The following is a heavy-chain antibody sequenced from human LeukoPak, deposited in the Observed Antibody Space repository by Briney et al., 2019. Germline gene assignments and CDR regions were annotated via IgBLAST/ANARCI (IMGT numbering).Heavy chain of an antibody. CDR3: ARHCGGDCYHFDY. D-gene: IGHD2-21*02. CDR2: IYSGGST. J-gene: IGHJ4*02. Sequence: PGGSLRPSCAASGFTVSSNYMSWVRQAPGKGLEWVSVIYSGGSTYYADSVKGRFTISRDNSKNTLYLQMNSLRAEDTAVYYCARHCGGDCYHFDYWGQGTLVTVSS. V-gene: IGHV3-53*01. CDR1: GFTVSSNY.